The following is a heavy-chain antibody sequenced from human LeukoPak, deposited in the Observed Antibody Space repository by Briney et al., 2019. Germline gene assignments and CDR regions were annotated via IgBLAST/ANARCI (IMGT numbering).Heavy chain of an antibody. CDR2: ISSSSSYI. J-gene: IGHJ6*02. V-gene: IGHV3-21*01. CDR3: ARDSYMARGVIIFNGMDV. Sequence: GGSLRLSCAASGFTFSSYSMNWVRQAPGKGLEWVSSISSSSSYIYYADSVKGRFTISRDNAKNSLYLQMNSLRAEDTAVYYCARDSYMARGVIIFNGMDVWGQGTTVTVSS. CDR1: GFTFSSYS. D-gene: IGHD3-10*01.